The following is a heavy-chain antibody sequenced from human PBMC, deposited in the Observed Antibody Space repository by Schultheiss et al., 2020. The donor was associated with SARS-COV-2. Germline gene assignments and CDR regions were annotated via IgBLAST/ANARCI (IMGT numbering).Heavy chain of an antibody. J-gene: IGHJ4*02. Sequence: SETLSLTCTVSGGSISSYYWSWIRQPPGKGLEWIGSIYYSGSTYYNPSLKSRVTMSVDTSKNQFSLKLSSVTPEDTAVYYCARDSGGDDYFDYWGQGTLVTVSS. D-gene: IGHD3-10*01. CDR1: GGSISSYY. CDR2: IYYSGST. CDR3: ARDSGGDDYFDY. V-gene: IGHV4-59*04.